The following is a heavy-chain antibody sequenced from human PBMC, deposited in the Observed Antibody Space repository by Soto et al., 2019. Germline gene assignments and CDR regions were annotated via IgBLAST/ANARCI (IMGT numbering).Heavy chain of an antibody. Sequence: SLRLSCTTSGFSFDDYVMTWVRQAPGKGLEFVGGIGSGGTAEYAASVRGRFTISRDGSKTIAYLQMSSLKTDDTAVYYCTMWPAGGQSNFEYWGQGTLVTVSS. V-gene: IGHV3-49*04. J-gene: IGHJ4*02. D-gene: IGHD2-15*01. CDR1: GFSFDDYV. CDR2: IGSGGTA. CDR3: TMWPAGGQSNFEY.